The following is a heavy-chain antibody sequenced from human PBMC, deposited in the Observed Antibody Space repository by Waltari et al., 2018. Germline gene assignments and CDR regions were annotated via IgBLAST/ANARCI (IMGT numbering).Heavy chain of an antibody. V-gene: IGHV1-24*01. CDR1: GYSISSGYY. D-gene: IGHD2-2*01. Sequence: QVQLQESGPGLVKPSETLSLTCAVSGYSISSGYYWGWIRQPPGKGLEWMGGFDPEDGETIYARKFQGRVTMTEDTSTDTAYMELSSLRSEDTAVYYCATRIPSFDAFDIWGQGTMVTVSS. J-gene: IGHJ3*02. CDR3: ATRIPSFDAFDI. CDR2: FDPEDGET.